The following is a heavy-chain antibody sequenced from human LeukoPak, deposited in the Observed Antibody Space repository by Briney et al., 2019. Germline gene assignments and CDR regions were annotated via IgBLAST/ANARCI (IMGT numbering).Heavy chain of an antibody. CDR3: ARVAGAYAEYYFDY. Sequence: ASVKVSCKASGYTFTGYYMHWVRQARGQGLEWMGWISTYNGNTNYAQKLQGRVTMTTDTSTSTAYMELRSLRSDDTAVYYCARVAGAYAEYYFDYWGQGTLVTVSS. CDR1: GYTFTGYY. CDR2: ISTYNGNT. J-gene: IGHJ4*02. D-gene: IGHD1-26*01. V-gene: IGHV1-18*04.